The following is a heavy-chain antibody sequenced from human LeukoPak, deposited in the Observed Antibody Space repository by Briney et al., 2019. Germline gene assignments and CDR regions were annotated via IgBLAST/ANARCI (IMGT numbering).Heavy chain of an antibody. D-gene: IGHD3-22*01. CDR1: GFTFSSYA. CDR2: ISGSGGST. Sequence: GGSLRLSCAASGFTFSSYAMSWVRQAPGKGLEWVSAISGSGGSTYYADSVKGRFTISRDNSKNTLYLQMNSLRAEDTAIYYCARSSYYDSSGYSPADWGQGTLVTVSS. V-gene: IGHV3-23*01. J-gene: IGHJ4*02. CDR3: ARSSYYDSSGYSPAD.